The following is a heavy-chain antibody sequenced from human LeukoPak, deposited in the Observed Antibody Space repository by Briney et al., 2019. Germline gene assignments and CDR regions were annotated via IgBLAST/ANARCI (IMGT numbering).Heavy chain of an antibody. CDR1: GFTFSRNW. CDR3: ARAREGYSYLIDY. CDR2: INNDGSTT. Sequence: PGGSLRLSCAASGFTFSRNWMHWVRHAPGKGLVWVSKINNDGSTTTYADSVKGRFTISRDNAKSTLSLQMDSLRPEDTAVYYCARAREGYSYLIDYWGQGTLVTVSP. J-gene: IGHJ4*02. D-gene: IGHD5-18*01. V-gene: IGHV3-74*01.